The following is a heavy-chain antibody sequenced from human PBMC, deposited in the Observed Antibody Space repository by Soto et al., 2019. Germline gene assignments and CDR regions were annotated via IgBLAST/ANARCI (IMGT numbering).Heavy chain of an antibody. V-gene: IGHV1-46*03. J-gene: IGHJ3*02. CDR3: ARVEPKYYDYIWGSYRYDNGAFDI. Sequence: ASVKVSCKASGYTFTSYYMHWVRQAPGQGLEWMGIINPGGGSTSYAQKYQGRVTKTRDTSTSTVYMELSSLRSEDTDVYYCARVEPKYYDYIWGSYRYDNGAFDIWGQGTMVTVSS. D-gene: IGHD3-16*02. CDR1: GYTFTSYY. CDR2: INPGGGST.